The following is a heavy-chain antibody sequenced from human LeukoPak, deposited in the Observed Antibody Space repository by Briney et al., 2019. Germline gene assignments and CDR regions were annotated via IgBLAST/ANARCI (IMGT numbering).Heavy chain of an antibody. CDR3: ARVGRFTEY. CDR2: INWNGGST. D-gene: IGHD1-26*01. V-gene: IGHV3-20*04. J-gene: IGHJ4*02. CDR1: GFSFDDYG. Sequence: GGSLRLSCAASGFSFDDYGMSWVRQAPGKGLEGVCGINWNGGSTGYADSVKGRFTISRDNAKNSLYLQMNSLRAEDTAFYYCARVGRFTEYWGQGTLVTVSS.